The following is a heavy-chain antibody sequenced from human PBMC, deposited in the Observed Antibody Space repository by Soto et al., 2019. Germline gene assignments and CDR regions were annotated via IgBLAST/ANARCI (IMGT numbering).Heavy chain of an antibody. Sequence: GGSLRLSCAASGFTFSDYYMSWVRQAPGRGLEWISYSSNSGTFARYATSVKGRFSISRDNANNSPYLEMNSLRVEDTAVYYCARSGDNFNVLDYWGQGTPVTVYS. J-gene: IGHJ4*02. D-gene: IGHD1-1*01. CDR1: GFTFSDYY. CDR3: ARSGDNFNVLDY. CDR2: SSNSGTFA. V-gene: IGHV3-11*06.